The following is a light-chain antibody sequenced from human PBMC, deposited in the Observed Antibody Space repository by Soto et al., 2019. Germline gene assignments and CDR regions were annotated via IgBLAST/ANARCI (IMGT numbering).Light chain of an antibody. V-gene: IGLV1-40*01. CDR3: QSYDSSLSGWV. CDR1: SSNIGAGYD. J-gene: IGLJ3*02. Sequence: QSVLTQPPSVSGAPGQRVTISCTGSSSNIGAGYDVKWYQQLPGTAPKLLIYGNSHRPSGVPDRFAGSKSGTSASLAIPGLQAEDEADYYCQSYDSSLSGWVFGGGTQLTVL. CDR2: GNS.